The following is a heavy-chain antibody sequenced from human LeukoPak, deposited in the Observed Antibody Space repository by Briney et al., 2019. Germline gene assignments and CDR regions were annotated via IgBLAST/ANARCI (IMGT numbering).Heavy chain of an antibody. Sequence: GGSLRLSCAASGFIFGDYGTQWVRQAPGKGLEWVSFIRYDGSNKYYPDSVRGRFTISRDNSTNTLYLQMNTLRAEDTAIYYCARDRTIAAAGTPADYWGQGTLVTVSS. D-gene: IGHD6-13*01. V-gene: IGHV3-30*02. CDR2: IRYDGSNK. J-gene: IGHJ4*02. CDR3: ARDRTIAAAGTPADY. CDR1: GFIFGDYG.